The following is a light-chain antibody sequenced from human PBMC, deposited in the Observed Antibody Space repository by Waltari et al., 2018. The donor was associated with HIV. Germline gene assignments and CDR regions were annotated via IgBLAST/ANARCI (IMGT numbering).Light chain of an antibody. CDR2: YGS. CDR3: QLWDTRSDHLV. J-gene: IGLJ2*01. V-gene: IGLV3-21*04. CDR1: GLGTKS. Sequence: SDVLTQAPSVSAAPGQTATLTCGGTGLGTKSVHWYQRRPGQAPVLVIHYGSDRPSGVFELFSGSNSGNTATLTISRVEAGDEADYYCQLWDTRSDHLVFGGGTKLTVL.